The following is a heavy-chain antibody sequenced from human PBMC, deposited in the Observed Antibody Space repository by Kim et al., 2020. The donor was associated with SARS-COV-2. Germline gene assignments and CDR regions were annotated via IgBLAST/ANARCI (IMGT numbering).Heavy chain of an antibody. V-gene: IGHV3-21*01. CDR2: ISSSSSYI. Sequence: GGSLRLSCAASGFTFSSYSMNWVRQAPGKGLEWVSSISSSSSYIYYADSVKGRFTISRDNAKNSLYLQMNSLRAEDTAVYYCARDPRTHYDYVWGSYRYLGGPLYYFDYWGQGTLVTVSS. CDR1: GFTFSSYS. J-gene: IGHJ4*02. CDR3: ARDPRTHYDYVWGSYRYLGGPLYYFDY. D-gene: IGHD3-16*02.